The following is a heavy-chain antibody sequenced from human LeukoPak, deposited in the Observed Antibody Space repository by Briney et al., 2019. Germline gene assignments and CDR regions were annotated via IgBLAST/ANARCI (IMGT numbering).Heavy chain of an antibody. CDR1: GFTFDDYA. J-gene: IGHJ3*02. V-gene: IGHV3-9*01. CDR3: AKDRHYDPRGAFDI. CDR2: ISWNSGSI. Sequence: GGSLRLSCAASGFTFDDYAMHWVRQAPGKGLEWVSGISWNSGSIGYADSVKGRFTISRDNAKNSLYLQMNSLRAEDTALYYCAKDRHYDPRGAFDIWGQGTMVTVSS. D-gene: IGHD3-3*01.